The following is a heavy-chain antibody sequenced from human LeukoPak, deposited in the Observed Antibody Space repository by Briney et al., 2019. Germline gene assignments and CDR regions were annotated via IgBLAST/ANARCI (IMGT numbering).Heavy chain of an antibody. CDR1: GGTISLYA. D-gene: IGHD5-12*01. J-gene: IGHJ4*02. CDR2: SNPSSGGT. Sequence: ASVKVSCKASGGTISLYAVNWVRQAPGQGLEWMGWSNPSSGGTNYAQKFQGRVTMTRDTSISTAYMELSRLRSDDTAVYYCARGPGGGYDWLGHWGQGTLVTVSS. V-gene: IGHV1-2*02. CDR3: ARGPGGGYDWLGH.